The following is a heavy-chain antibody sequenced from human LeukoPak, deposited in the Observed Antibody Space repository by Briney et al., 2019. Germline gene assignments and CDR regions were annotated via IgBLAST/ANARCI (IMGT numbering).Heavy chain of an antibody. CDR3: ARSSPYYYYYMDV. J-gene: IGHJ6*03. V-gene: IGHV3-33*01. CDR2: IWYDGSNK. Sequence: PGRPLRLSCAASGFTFSSYGMHWVRQAPGKGLEWVAVIWYDGSNKYYADSVKGRFTISRDNSKNTLYLQMNSLRAEDTAVYYCARSSPYYYYYMDVWGKGTTVTVSS. CDR1: GFTFSSYG. D-gene: IGHD6-6*01.